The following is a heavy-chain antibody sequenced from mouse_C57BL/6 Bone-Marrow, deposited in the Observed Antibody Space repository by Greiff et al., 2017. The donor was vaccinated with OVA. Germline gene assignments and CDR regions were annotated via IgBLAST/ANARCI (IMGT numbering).Heavy chain of an antibody. Sequence: QVQLQQSGAELARPGASVKLSCKASGYTFTSYGISWVKQRPGQGLEWIGMIHPNSGSTNYNEKFKSKDTLTVDKSSSTAYMQLSSLTSEDSAVYYCARGDLWGQGTRVTVSA. V-gene: IGHV1-64*01. CDR1: GYTFTSYG. CDR2: IHPNSGST. J-gene: IGHJ3*01. CDR3: ARGDL.